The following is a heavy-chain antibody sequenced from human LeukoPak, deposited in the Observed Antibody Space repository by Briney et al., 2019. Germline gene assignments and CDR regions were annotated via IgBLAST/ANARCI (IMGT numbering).Heavy chain of an antibody. V-gene: IGHV1-2*04. CDR1: GYTFTGYY. Sequence: ASVKVSCKASGYTFTGYYMHWVRQAPGQGLEWMGWINPNSGCTNYAQKFQGWVTMTRDTSISTAYMELSRLRSDDTAVYYCARDSGGSHDAFDIWGQGTMVTVSS. J-gene: IGHJ3*02. CDR2: INPNSGCT. CDR3: ARDSGGSHDAFDI. D-gene: IGHD2-15*01.